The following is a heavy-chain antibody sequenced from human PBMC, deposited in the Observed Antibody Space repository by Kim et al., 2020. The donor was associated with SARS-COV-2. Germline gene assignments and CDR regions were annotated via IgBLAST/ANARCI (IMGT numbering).Heavy chain of an antibody. J-gene: IGHJ4*01. V-gene: IGHV4-59*01. D-gene: IGHD4-17*01. CDR1: GGSISSYY. Sequence: SETLSLTCSVSGGSISSYYWSWIRQPPGKGLEWIGYIYYSGSTNYNPSLQSRVTISVDTSKNQFSLKLSSVTAADTAVYYCARGGGDYFDYWGQEPWSPS. CDR3: ARGGGDYFDY. CDR2: IYYSGST.